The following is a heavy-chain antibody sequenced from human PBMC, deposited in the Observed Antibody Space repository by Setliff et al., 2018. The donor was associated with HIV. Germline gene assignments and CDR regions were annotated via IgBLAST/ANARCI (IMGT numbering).Heavy chain of an antibody. Sequence: ASVKVSCKASGYTFTSYDINWVRQATGQGLEWMGWMNPNSGHTGYAQKFQGRVTITSDTSISTAYMELSSLRSEDTAVYYCARGSGLIEAAGTDYWGQGTLVTVTS. V-gene: IGHV1-8*03. J-gene: IGHJ4*02. CDR3: ARGSGLIEAAGTDY. CDR2: MNPNSGHT. CDR1: GYTFTSYD. D-gene: IGHD6-13*01.